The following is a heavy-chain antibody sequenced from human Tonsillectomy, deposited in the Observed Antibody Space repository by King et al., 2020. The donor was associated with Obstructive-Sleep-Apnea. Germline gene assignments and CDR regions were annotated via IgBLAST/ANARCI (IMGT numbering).Heavy chain of an antibody. Sequence: QLVESGGGLVQPGRSLRLSCAASGFTFDDYAMHWVRQAPGKGLEWVSGISWNSGVIGYADSLKGRFTISRDNAKNSLYLQMNSLRAEDTAVYYCAKDSGWRYYYYGMDVWGQGTTVTVSS. CDR1: GFTFDDYA. CDR3: AKDSGWRYYYYGMDV. D-gene: IGHD6-19*01. CDR2: ISWNSGVI. V-gene: IGHV3-9*01. J-gene: IGHJ6*02.